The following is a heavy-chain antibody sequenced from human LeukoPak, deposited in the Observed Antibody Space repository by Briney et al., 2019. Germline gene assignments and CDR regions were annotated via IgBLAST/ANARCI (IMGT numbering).Heavy chain of an antibody. D-gene: IGHD6-13*01. CDR3: AKRAARLSGYTSSWTDN. J-gene: IGHJ4*02. CDR2: ISGGGDST. V-gene: IGHV3-23*01. Sequence: GGSLRLSCAASGFTFSNYVMSWVRQAPGKGLEWVSTISGGGDSTTYADSVKGRFAISRDNSKNTLFLQMNTLRAQETAVYYCAKRAARLSGYTSSWTDNWGQGTLVTVSS. CDR1: GFTFSNYV.